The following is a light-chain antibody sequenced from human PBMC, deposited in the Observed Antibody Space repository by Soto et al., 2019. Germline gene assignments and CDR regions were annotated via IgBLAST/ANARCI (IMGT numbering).Light chain of an antibody. CDR2: STS. Sequence: ESVLTQSPGTLSLSPGERATLSCRASQSVTSPFLAWYQQKPGQPPRLLIYSTSGRATGIPDRFSGSGSGTDFTLTISSLEPEDSAVYYCQQYGSSPRTFGQGTKVDIK. CDR1: QSVTSPF. CDR3: QQYGSSPRT. V-gene: IGKV3-20*01. J-gene: IGKJ1*01.